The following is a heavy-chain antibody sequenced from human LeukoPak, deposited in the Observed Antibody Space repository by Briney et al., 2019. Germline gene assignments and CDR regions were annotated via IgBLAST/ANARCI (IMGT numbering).Heavy chain of an antibody. CDR1: GFIVSTSN. D-gene: IGHD3-10*01. CDR2: MSSSSSTI. V-gene: IGHV3-48*02. J-gene: IGHJ4*02. Sequence: SGGSLRLSCAASGFIVSTSNMNWVRQAPGKGLEWVSFMSSSSSTIYYADSVKGRVSISRDNAKNSLYLQMNSLRDEDTAIYYCAIFGLGSGSRDYWGQGTLVTVSS. CDR3: AIFGLGSGSRDY.